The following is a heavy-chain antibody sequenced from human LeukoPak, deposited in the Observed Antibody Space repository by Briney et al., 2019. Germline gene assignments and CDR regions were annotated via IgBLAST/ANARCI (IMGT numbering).Heavy chain of an antibody. D-gene: IGHD6-13*01. CDR3: ARDVLTAAPGYYYMDV. CDR1: GGSISSYY. V-gene: IGHV4-59*01. CDR2: IYYSGST. Sequence: SETLSLTCTVSGGSISSYYWSWIRQPPGKGLEWIGSIYYSGSTNYNPSLESRVTISVDTSKNQFSLKLSSVTAADTAVYYCARDVLTAAPGYYYMDVWGKGTTVTVSS. J-gene: IGHJ6*03.